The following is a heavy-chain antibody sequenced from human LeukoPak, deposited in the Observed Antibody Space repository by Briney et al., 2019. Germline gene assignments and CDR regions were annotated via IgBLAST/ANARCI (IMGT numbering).Heavy chain of an antibody. J-gene: IGHJ3*02. CDR2: IFSGGTT. Sequence: GGSLRLSCAASGFTVSSNYLSWVRQAPGKGLEWVSVIFSGGTTYYADSVKGRFTISRDNSKNTLYLQMNSLRAEDTAVYYCAKEYYYGSVAYDAFDIWGQGTMVTVSS. D-gene: IGHD3-10*01. V-gene: IGHV3-53*05. CDR3: AKEYYYGSVAYDAFDI. CDR1: GFTVSSNY.